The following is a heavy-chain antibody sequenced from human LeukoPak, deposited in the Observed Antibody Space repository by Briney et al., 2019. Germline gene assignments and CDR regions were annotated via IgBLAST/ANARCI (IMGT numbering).Heavy chain of an antibody. CDR1: GFTFSPYW. Sequence: GRSLRLSCAASGFTFSPYWMTWVRQAPGKGLEWVATIKQDGSEKFYVDSVKGRFTISRDNAKNSLYLQMNTLRAEDTAVYYCARELGSGGTCLGYWGQGTLVTVSS. CDR3: ARELGSGGTCLGY. J-gene: IGHJ4*02. D-gene: IGHD2-15*01. V-gene: IGHV3-7*05. CDR2: IKQDGSEK.